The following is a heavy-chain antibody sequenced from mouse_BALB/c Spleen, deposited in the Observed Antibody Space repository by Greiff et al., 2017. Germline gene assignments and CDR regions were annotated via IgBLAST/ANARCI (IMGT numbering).Heavy chain of an antibody. D-gene: IGHD5-1-1*01. Sequence: EVQLVESGGGLVQPKGSLKLSCAASGFTFNTYAMNWVRQAPGKGLEWVARIRSKSNNYATYYADSVKDRFTISRDDSQSMLYLQMNNLKTEDTAMYYCVRHTLWYFDAWGAGTTVTVSS. J-gene: IGHJ1*01. V-gene: IGHV10-1*02. CDR1: GFTFNTYA. CDR2: IRSKSNNYAT. CDR3: VRHTLWYFDA.